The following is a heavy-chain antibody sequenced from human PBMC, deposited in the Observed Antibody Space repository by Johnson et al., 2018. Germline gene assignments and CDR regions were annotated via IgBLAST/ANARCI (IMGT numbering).Heavy chain of an antibody. D-gene: IGHD2-21*02. J-gene: IGHJ3*01. CDR3: ASELGAGPTALCFDF. CDR1: GFIFTKYV. CDR2: IWSDGGNI. V-gene: IGHV3-33*01. Sequence: QVQLVQSGGGVVQPGGSLRLSCAASGFIFTKYVMHWVRQAPGEGLEWVANIWSDGGNINYGDAVKGRFTISRDNSKTTLYLGMNSLRVEDTAGYYCASELGAGPTALCFDFWGRGTMVTVSS.